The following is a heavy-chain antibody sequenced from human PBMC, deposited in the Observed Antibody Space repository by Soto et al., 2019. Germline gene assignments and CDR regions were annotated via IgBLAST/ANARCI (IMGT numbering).Heavy chain of an antibody. Sequence: EVQLLESGGGLVQPGGSLRLSCAASGFTFNTFDMTWVRQAPGKGLEWVSVIRGVGGSTYYADSVKGRFTISKDNSKDTLYLQMNSLRAEDTVVYFCVKGAWLDYWGQGNMVTVSS. CDR3: VKGAWLDY. J-gene: IGHJ4*02. CDR1: GFTFNTFD. CDR2: IRGVGGST. V-gene: IGHV3-23*01.